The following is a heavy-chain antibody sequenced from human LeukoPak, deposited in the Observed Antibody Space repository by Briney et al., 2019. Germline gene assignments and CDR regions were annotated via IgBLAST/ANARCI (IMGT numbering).Heavy chain of an antibody. CDR1: GYSISSGYY. D-gene: IGHD1-7*01. CDR2: IHHSGST. J-gene: IGHJ3*02. Sequence: SETLSLTCIVSGYSISSGYYWGWIRQPPGKGLEWIGNIHHSGSTYYNPSLKSRVTISVDTSKNQFSLKLSSVTAADTAVYYCARDHPDWNYDDAFDIWGQGTMVTVSS. V-gene: IGHV4-38-2*02. CDR3: ARDHPDWNYDDAFDI.